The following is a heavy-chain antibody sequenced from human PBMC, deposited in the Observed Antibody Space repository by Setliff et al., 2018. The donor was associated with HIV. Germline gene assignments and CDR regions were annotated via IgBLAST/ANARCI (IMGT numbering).Heavy chain of an antibody. CDR2: INAGNGNT. V-gene: IGHV1-3*01. J-gene: IGHJ5*02. Sequence: GPSVKVSCKASGYTFTAYAMHWVRQAPGQRLEWMGWINAGNGNTKYSQRFQGRVTITRDTSASTAYMELSSLRSEDTAVYYCARAADYDFWSGYSSGWFDPWGQGTLVTVS. CDR3: ARAADYDFWSGYSSGWFDP. CDR1: GYTFTAYA. D-gene: IGHD3-3*01.